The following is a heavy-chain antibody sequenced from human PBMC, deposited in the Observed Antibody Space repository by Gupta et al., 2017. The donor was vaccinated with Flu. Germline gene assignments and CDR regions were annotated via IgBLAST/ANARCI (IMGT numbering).Heavy chain of an antibody. CDR2: IYYSGST. D-gene: IGHD5-18*01. J-gene: IGHJ4*02. Sequence: RQPPGKGLEWIGSIYYSGSTYYNPSLKSRVTISVDTSKNQFSLKLSSVTAADTAVYYCARRRGYSYGLDFDYWGQGTLVTVSS. V-gene: IGHV4-39*01. CDR3: ARRRGYSYGLDFDY.